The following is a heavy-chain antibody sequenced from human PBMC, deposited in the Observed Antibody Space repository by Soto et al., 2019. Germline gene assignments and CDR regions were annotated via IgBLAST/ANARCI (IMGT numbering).Heavy chain of an antibody. V-gene: IGHV5-10-1*01. CDR1: GYSFTSYW. D-gene: IGHD3-22*01. J-gene: IGHJ4*02. CDR3: ARGDYDILTRYYYDSSGYSGY. Sequence: GESLKISCKGSGYSFTSYWISWVRQMPGKGLEWMGRIDPSDSYTNYSPSFQGHVTISADKSISTAYLQWSSLKASDTAMYYCARGDYDILTRYYYDSSGYSGYWGQGTLVTVSS. CDR2: IDPSDSYT.